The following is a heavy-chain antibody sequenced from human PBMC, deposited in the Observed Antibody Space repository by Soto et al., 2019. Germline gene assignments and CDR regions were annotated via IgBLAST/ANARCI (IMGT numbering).Heavy chain of an antibody. Sequence: QLQLQESGPGLVKPSETLSLTCTVSGGSISSSSYYWGWIRQPPGKGLEWIGSIYYSGSTYYNPSLKRRVTISVDTSKNQFSLKLRSVTAADTAVYYCASPKIAFYNWFDPWGQGTLVTVSS. CDR3: ASPKIAFYNWFDP. D-gene: IGHD3-3*02. CDR2: IYYSGST. J-gene: IGHJ5*02. V-gene: IGHV4-39*01. CDR1: GGSISSSSYY.